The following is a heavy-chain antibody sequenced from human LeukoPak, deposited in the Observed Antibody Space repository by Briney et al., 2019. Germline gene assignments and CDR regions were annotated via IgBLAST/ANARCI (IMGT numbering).Heavy chain of an antibody. CDR3: ARGYSDYIWFDP. V-gene: IGHV4-59*01. CDR1: GGSISSYY. Sequence: PETLSLTCTISGGSISSYYWNWIRQPPGKGLEWIGYIYDSGSTNYNPSLKSRVTISVDTSKNQFSLKLSSVTGADTAVYYCARGYSDYIWFDPWGQGTLVTVSS. CDR2: IYDSGST. D-gene: IGHD4-11*01. J-gene: IGHJ5*02.